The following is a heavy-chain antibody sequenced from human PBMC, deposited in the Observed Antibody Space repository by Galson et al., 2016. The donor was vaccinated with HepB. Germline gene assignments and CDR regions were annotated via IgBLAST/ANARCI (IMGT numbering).Heavy chain of an antibody. D-gene: IGHD2-2*01. CDR2: IYSSGTT. CDR3: ARADCSSTTCALPGY. V-gene: IGHV3-53*01. Sequence: SLRLSCAASGFTVSSNYMNWVRQAPGKGLEWVSLIYSSGTTHYADSVKGRFTISRDNSKNTLYLQMNSLRAEDTAVYYCARADCSSTTCALPGYWGQGTLVTVSS. J-gene: IGHJ4*02. CDR1: GFTVSSNY.